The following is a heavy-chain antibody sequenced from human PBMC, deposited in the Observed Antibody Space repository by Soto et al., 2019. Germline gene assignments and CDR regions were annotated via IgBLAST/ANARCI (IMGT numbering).Heavy chain of an antibody. CDR1: GGSLSGYY. D-gene: IGHD3-9*01. CDR2: INHSGTT. J-gene: IGHJ6*03. V-gene: IGHV4-34*01. Sequence: QVHLEQWGAGLLNPSETLSLTCAVYGGSLSGYYWSWVRQSPGKGLEWFGEINHSGTTNYNPSLKTRVTIPADTSKHQFSLRLSSVTAADSAVYYCASYHYLDLWTGSRHYMDVWGRGTTVTVSS. CDR3: ASYHYLDLWTGSRHYMDV.